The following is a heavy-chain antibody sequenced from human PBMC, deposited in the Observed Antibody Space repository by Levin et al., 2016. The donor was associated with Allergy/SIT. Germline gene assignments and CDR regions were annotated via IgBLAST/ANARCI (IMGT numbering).Heavy chain of an antibody. D-gene: IGHD6-19*01. CDR1: GGSISSYY. CDR2: IYYSGST. V-gene: IGHV4-59*01. CDR3: ARAPSVGAVAGTSFDY. Sequence: SETLSLTCTVSGGSISSYYWSWIRQPPGKGLEWIGYIYYSGSTNYNPSLKSRVTISVDTSKNQFSLKLSSVTAADTAVYYCARAPSVGAVAGTSFDYWGQGTLVTVSS. J-gene: IGHJ4*02.